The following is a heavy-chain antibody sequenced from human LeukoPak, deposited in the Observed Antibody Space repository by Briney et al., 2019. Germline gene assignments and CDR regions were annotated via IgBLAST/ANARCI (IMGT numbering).Heavy chain of an antibody. Sequence: GGSLRLSCAASGLTFSSSWMTWVRQAPGKGLEWVANIKEDASETNYVGSAMGRFAISRDNAKNTLYLQMNSLRVEDTAIYYCTRGSPLDYWGQGTQVTVFS. D-gene: IGHD1-26*01. CDR2: IKEDASET. CDR1: GLTFSSSW. V-gene: IGHV3-7*01. CDR3: TRGSPLDY. J-gene: IGHJ4*02.